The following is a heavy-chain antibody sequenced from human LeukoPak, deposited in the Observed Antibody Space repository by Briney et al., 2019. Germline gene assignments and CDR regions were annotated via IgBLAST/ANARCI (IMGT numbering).Heavy chain of an antibody. CDR1: GFNFSSYW. D-gene: IGHD6-19*01. J-gene: IGHJ4*02. Sequence: GGSLRLSCAASGFNFSSYWMSWVRQAPGKGLEWVANINQDGNEKYYVDSVKGRFTISRDNAKNSLFLQMNSLRAEDTAVYYCARADMAGTVDYWGQGTLVTVSS. V-gene: IGHV3-7*04. CDR3: ARADMAGTVDY. CDR2: INQDGNEK.